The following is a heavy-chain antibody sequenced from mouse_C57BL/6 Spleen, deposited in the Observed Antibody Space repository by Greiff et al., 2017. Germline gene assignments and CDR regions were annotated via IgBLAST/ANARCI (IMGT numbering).Heavy chain of an antibody. J-gene: IGHJ3*01. CDR1: GYSITSGYY. V-gene: IGHV3-6*01. Sequence: DVQLVESGPGLVKPSQSLSLTCSVTGYSITSGYYWNWIRQFPGNKLEWMGYISYDGSNNYNPSLKNRISITRDTSKNQFFLKLNSVTTEDTATYYCARDDYGGFAYWGQGTLVTVSA. D-gene: IGHD2-4*01. CDR3: ARDDYGGFAY. CDR2: ISYDGSN.